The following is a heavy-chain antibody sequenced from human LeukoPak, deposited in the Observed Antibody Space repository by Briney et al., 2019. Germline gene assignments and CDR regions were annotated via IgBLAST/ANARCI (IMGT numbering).Heavy chain of an antibody. D-gene: IGHD3-3*01. CDR3: ARGLRFLEWLSIPPDY. CDR2: ISAYNGNT. Sequence: GASVKVSCKASGYTFTIYGISWVRQAPGQGLEWMGWISAYNGNTNYAQKLQGRVTMTTDTSTSTAYMELRSLRSDDTAVYYCARGLRFLEWLSIPPDYWGQGTLVTVSS. V-gene: IGHV1-18*01. J-gene: IGHJ4*02. CDR1: GYTFTIYG.